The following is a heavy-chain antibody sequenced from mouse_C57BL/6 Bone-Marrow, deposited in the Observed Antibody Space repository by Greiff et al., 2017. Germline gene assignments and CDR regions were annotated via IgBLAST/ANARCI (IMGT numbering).Heavy chain of an antibody. J-gene: IGHJ1*03. V-gene: IGHV1-50*01. CDR3: ARTGCYYDYEGYFDV. CDR1: GYTFTSYW. CDR2: IDPSDSYT. D-gene: IGHD2-4*01. Sequence: QVQLKQPGAELVKPGASVKLSCKASGYTFTSYWMQWVKQRPGQGLEWIGEIDPSDSYTNYNQKFKGKATLTVDTSSSTAYMQLGSLTSEDSAVYYCARTGCYYDYEGYFDVWGTGTTVTVSS.